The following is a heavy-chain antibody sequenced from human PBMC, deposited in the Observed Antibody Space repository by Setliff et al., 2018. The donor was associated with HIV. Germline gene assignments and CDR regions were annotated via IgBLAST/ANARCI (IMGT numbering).Heavy chain of an antibody. D-gene: IGHD6-19*01. CDR2: IYYSGSS. CDR1: GGSITSSSNY. CDR3: ARGRTQWPNYNYFDP. J-gene: IGHJ5*02. V-gene: IGHV4-39*07. Sequence: SETLSLTCTVSGGSITSSSNYWGWIRQPPGKGLEWIGSIYYSGSSYYNPSLKSRVTIAVDTSKSQFSLKLSSLTAADTAVYYCARGRTQWPNYNYFDPWGLGTLVTVSS.